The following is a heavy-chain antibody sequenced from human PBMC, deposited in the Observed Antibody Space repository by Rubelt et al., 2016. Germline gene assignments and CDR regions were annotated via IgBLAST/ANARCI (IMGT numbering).Heavy chain of an antibody. CDR2: IKSKTDGGTT. CDR1: GFTFSNAW. D-gene: IGHD3-22*01. J-gene: IGHJ5*02. CDR3: TTDRYYYDSSGSPWFDP. Sequence: SLRLSCAASGFTFSNAWMSWVRQAPGKGLEWAGRIKSKTDGGTTDYAAPVKGRFTISRDDSKNTLYLQMNSLKTEDTAVYYCTTDRYYYDSSGSPWFDPWGQGTLVTVSS. V-gene: IGHV3-15*01.